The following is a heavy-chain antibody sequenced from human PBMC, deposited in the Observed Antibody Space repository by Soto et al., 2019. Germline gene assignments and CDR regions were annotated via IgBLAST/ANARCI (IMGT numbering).Heavy chain of an antibody. V-gene: IGHV4-59*01. CDR3: ARDPFGRAWGSYDY. CDR2: IYYSGST. D-gene: IGHD3-16*01. Sequence: SETLSLTCTVYGGSISSYYWSWIRQPPGKGLEWIGYIYYSGSTNYNPSLKSRVTISVDTSKNQFSLKLSSVTAADTAVYYCARDPFGRAWGSYDYWGQGTLVTVSS. CDR1: GGSISSYY. J-gene: IGHJ4*02.